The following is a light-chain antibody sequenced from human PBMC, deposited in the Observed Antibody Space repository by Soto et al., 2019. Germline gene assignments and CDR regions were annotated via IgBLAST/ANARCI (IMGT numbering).Light chain of an antibody. J-gene: IGLJ3*02. CDR2: GNS. CDR3: QSYDSSLSAWV. CDR1: RSSIGSNT. V-gene: IGLV1-40*01. Sequence: QSVLTQPPSASGTPGQRVTISCSGSRSSIGSNTVNWYQHLPGMAPKLLIYGNSNRPSGVPDRFSGSKSGTSASLAITGLQAEDEADYYCQSYDSSLSAWVFGGGTKLTVL.